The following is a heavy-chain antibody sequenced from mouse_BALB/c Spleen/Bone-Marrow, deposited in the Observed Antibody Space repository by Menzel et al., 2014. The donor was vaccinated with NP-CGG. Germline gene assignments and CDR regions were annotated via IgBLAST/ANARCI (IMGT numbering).Heavy chain of an antibody. J-gene: IGHJ3*01. D-gene: IGHD1-1*01. V-gene: IGHV4-1*02. CDR2: INPDSSTI. Sequence: VQLQQSGGGLVQPGGSLKLSCAASGFDFSRYWMSWVRQAPGKGLEWIGEINPDSSTINYTPSLKDKFIISRDNAKNTLYLQMSKVRSEDTALDYCARLGYYGALAYWGQGTLVTVSA. CDR1: GFDFSRYW. CDR3: ARLGYYGALAY.